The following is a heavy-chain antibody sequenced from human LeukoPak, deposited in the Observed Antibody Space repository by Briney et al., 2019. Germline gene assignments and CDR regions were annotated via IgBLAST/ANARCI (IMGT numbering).Heavy chain of an antibody. J-gene: IGHJ4*02. CDR1: GGSFSSYY. CDR2: IYYSGST. Sequence: SETLSLTCAVYGGSFSSYYWSWIRQPPGKGLEWIGYIYYSGSTNYNPSLKSRVTISVDTSKNQFSLKLSSVTAADTAVYYCARVRYGDFPPYFDYWGQGTLVTVSS. D-gene: IGHD4-17*01. CDR3: ARVRYGDFPPYFDY. V-gene: IGHV4-59*01.